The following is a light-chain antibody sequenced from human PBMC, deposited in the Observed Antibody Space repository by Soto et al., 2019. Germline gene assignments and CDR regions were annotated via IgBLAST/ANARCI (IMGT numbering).Light chain of an antibody. Sequence: EVVLTQSPGTLSLSPGESATLSCRASQSVSSNYLAWYQQKPGQAPRLLIYGVSTRATGIPDRFSGSGSGTDFSLTISRLEPEDFELYYCQQYFTSPLTFGGGTKVEIK. CDR3: QQYFTSPLT. CDR1: QSVSSNY. J-gene: IGKJ4*01. V-gene: IGKV3-20*01. CDR2: GVS.